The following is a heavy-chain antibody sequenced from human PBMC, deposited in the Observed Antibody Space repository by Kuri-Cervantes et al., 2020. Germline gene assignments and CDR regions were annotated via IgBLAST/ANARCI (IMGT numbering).Heavy chain of an antibody. Sequence: SVKVSCKAFGGTFSRYAISWVRQAPGQGLEWMGGIIPIFGTTNYAQKFQGRVTITADTSTDTAYMELSSLRSEDTAVYYCATGVVAATPGFVYWGQGTLVTVSS. J-gene: IGHJ4*02. CDR1: GGTFSRYA. CDR3: ATGVVAATPGFVY. CDR2: IIPIFGTT. V-gene: IGHV1-69*06. D-gene: IGHD2-15*01.